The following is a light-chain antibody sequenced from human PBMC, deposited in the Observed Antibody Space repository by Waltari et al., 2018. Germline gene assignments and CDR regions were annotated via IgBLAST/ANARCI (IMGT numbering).Light chain of an antibody. V-gene: IGLV3-1*01. Sequence: SYELTQAPSVSVSPGQTASITCSGDKLGDTLPSWYQQKPGQSPVLVIYRDSKRPSGIPERFSGSNSGNTATLTISGAQAMDEADYYCRAWDSTSGHVFGPGTKFTVL. CDR3: RAWDSTSGHV. CDR2: RDS. CDR1: KLGDTL. J-gene: IGLJ1*01.